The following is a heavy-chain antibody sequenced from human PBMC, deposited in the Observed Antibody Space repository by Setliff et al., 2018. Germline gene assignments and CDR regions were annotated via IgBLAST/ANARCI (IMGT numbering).Heavy chain of an antibody. Sequence: ASVKVSCKASGYTFTSYAMHWVRQAPGQRLEWMGWINAGNGNTKYSQEFQGRVTITRDTSASTAYMELSSLRSEDTAVYYCATRATRSGSYPTQLNNWFDPWGQGTLVTVSS. V-gene: IGHV1-3*01. D-gene: IGHD3-10*01. CDR3: ATRATRSGSYPTQLNNWFDP. CDR1: GYTFTSYA. J-gene: IGHJ5*02. CDR2: INAGNGNT.